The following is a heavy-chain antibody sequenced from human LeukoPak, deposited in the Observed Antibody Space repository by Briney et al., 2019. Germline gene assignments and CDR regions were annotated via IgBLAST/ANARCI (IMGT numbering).Heavy chain of an antibody. V-gene: IGHV5-51*01. CDR1: GYSFTSYW. CDR3: ARTSDGGNFEAGFDY. J-gene: IGHJ4*02. Sequence: GESLKISCKGSGYSFTSYWIGWVRQMPGKGLEWMGIIYPGDSDTRYSPSFQGQVTISADKSISTAYLQWSSLKASDTAMYYCARTSDGGNFEAGFDYWGQGTLVTVSS. D-gene: IGHD4-23*01. CDR2: IYPGDSDT.